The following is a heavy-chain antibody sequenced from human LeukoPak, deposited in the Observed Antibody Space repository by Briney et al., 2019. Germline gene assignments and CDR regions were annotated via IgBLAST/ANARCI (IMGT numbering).Heavy chain of an antibody. CDR3: AREREDSSGWSPRGHYYMDV. D-gene: IGHD6-19*01. CDR1: GFTFSSYW. J-gene: IGHJ6*03. CDR2: IKQDGSEK. Sequence: PGGSLRLSCAASGFTFSSYWMSWVRQAPGKGLEWVANIKQDGSEKYYVDSVKGRFTISRDNAKNSLYRQMNSLRAEDTAVYYCAREREDSSGWSPRGHYYMDVWGKGTTVTVSS. V-gene: IGHV3-7*01.